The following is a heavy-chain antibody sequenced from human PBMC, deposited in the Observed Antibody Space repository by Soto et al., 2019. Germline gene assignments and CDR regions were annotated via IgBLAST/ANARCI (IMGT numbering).Heavy chain of an antibody. Sequence: VQLQESGPGLVKPSQTLSLTCTVSGGSINSGGYYWIWIRQHPGKGLEWIGHIDYSGYTSYNPSHKSRLTVSVDTSKTQFSLRLTSVTAADAALYYFATSYCRSTNCPYYFDYWGQGTLVTVSS. CDR1: GGSINSGGYY. J-gene: IGHJ4*02. V-gene: IGHV4-31*03. CDR3: ATSYCRSTNCPYYFDY. CDR2: IDYSGYT. D-gene: IGHD2-2*01.